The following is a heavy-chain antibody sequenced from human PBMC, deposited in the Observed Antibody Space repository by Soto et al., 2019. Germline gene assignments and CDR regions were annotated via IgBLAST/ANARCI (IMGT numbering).Heavy chain of an antibody. CDR2: IYPGDSDI. CDR3: ASPRSAAAIGYFAS. V-gene: IGHV5-51*01. CDR1: GNSVTSYW. Sequence: PGESLKISCKAYGNSVTSYWIGWGRQMPGKGLEGMGIIYPGDSDIRYSPALQGQVTSSADKSTSTAYLQWSSLKASDTAMYYCASPRSAAAIGYFASCGQRTPVTVSS. D-gene: IGHD2-2*01. J-gene: IGHJ4*02.